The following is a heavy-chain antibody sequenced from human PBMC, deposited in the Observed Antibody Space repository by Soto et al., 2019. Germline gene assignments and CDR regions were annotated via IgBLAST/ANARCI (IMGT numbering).Heavy chain of an antibody. CDR3: ARTALGYCSGGSCPGDY. CDR2: IYSGGST. D-gene: IGHD2-15*01. Sequence: EVQLVESGGGLVQPGGSLRLSCAASGFTVSSNYMSWVRQAPGKGLEWVSVIYSGGSTYYADSVKGRFTISRHNSKNTLYRQMNSLRAKDTAVYYCARTALGYCSGGSCPGDYWGQGTLVTVSS. J-gene: IGHJ4*02. CDR1: GFTVSSNY. V-gene: IGHV3-53*04.